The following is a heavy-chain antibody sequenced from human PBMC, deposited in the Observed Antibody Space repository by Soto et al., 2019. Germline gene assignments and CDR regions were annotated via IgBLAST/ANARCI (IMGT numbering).Heavy chain of an antibody. CDR2: ISYDGSNK. CDR1: GFTFSSYG. D-gene: IGHD4-17*01. V-gene: IGHV3-30*18. J-gene: IGHJ6*02. CDR3: AKDLKDYGDLYYYYYGMDV. Sequence: GRSLRLSCAASGFTFSSYGMHWVRQAPGKGLEWVAVISYDGSNKYYADSVKGRFTISRDNSKNTLYLQMNSLRAEDTAVYYCAKDLKDYGDLYYYYYGMDVWGQGTTVTVSS.